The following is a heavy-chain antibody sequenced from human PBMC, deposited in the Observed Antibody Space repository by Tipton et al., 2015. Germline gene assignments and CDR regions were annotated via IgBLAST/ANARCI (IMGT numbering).Heavy chain of an antibody. D-gene: IGHD4-17*01. J-gene: IGHJ5*02. CDR2: IYPDDSDT. V-gene: IGHV5-51*01. CDR1: GYRFTKSW. Sequence: VQLVQSGAEVKKPGESLTISCKTSGYRFTKSWIGWVRQMPGKGLEWMGSIYPDDSDTRYSPSFQGQVTISADKSISTAYLQWSSLKASDTAIYYCARRDGDHVSDWFGPWGQGTLVIVSS. CDR3: ARRDGDHVSDWFGP.